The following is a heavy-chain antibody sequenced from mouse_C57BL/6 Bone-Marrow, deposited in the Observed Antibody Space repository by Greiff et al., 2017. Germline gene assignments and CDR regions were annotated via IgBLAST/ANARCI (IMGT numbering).Heavy chain of an antibody. CDR3: ARWFYDYALDY. D-gene: IGHD2-4*01. CDR1: GYTFTSYW. J-gene: IGHJ2*01. CDR2: IYPGSGST. Sequence: VQLVESGAELVKPGASVKMSCKASGYTFTSYWITWVKQRPGQGLEWIGDIYPGSGSTNYNEKFKSKATLTVDTSSSTAYMQLSSLTSEDSAVYYCARWFYDYALDYWGQGTTLTVSS. V-gene: IGHV1-55*01.